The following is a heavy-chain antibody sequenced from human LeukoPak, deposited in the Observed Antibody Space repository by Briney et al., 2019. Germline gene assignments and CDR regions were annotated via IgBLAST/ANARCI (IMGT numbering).Heavy chain of an antibody. CDR3: AKGSGTSRPYYLDY. V-gene: IGHV3-23*01. J-gene: IGHJ4*02. Sequence: GGSLRLSCAASGFAFNSYVMTWVRQAPGKGLDWFSAISGSGDSTYYADSVKGRFTISRDSSKSTMYLQMTSLTAEDTAVYYCAKGSGTSRPYYLDYWGRGTLVTVSS. CDR1: GFAFNSYV. CDR2: ISGSGDST. D-gene: IGHD6-25*01.